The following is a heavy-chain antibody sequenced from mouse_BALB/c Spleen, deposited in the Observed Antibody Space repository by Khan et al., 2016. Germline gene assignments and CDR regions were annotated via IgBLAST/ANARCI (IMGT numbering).Heavy chain of an antibody. CDR2: IWNGGNT. J-gene: IGHJ3*01. D-gene: IGHD2-1*01. CDR3: ARRGGSDGNYGFAY. V-gene: IGHV2-4-1*01. Sequence: QVQLKQSGPGLVQPSQSLSITCTVSGFSLTTFGVHWVRQSPGKGLEWLGVIWNGGNTDYNAAFISRLSINKDNSKSQVFLKMNSLQADDTAIYYCARRGGSDGNYGFAYWGQGTLVTVSA. CDR1: GFSLTTFG.